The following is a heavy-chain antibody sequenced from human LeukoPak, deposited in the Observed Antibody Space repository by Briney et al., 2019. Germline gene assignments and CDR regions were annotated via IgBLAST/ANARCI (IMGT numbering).Heavy chain of an antibody. J-gene: IGHJ4*02. V-gene: IGHV5-51*01. CDR1: GYXFSNYW. Sequence: GESLKISCNGSGYXFSNYWICWVRQKPGKGLVWMGIIYPGDSETQYSPSFQGQVTISADKSIITAYLQWSSLKASDTAIYYCARFLYGHYSHYFDYWGQGTLVTVSS. CDR3: ARFLYGHYSHYFDY. D-gene: IGHD2-15*01. CDR2: IYPGDSET.